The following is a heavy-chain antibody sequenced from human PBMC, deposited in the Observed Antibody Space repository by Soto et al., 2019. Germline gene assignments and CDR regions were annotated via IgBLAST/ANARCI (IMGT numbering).Heavy chain of an antibody. J-gene: IGHJ4*02. CDR3: SRHRIQLRYYFDF. D-gene: IGHD5-18*01. CDR2: IYYSGST. CDR1: GGSISSSSYY. V-gene: IGHV4-39*01. Sequence: PSETPSLTCTVSGGSISSSSYYWGWIRQPPGKGLEWIGSIYYSGSTYYNPSLKSRVTISVDTSENQFSLKLSSVTAADTAVYYFSRHRIQLRYYFDFRAQGTLVIVAS.